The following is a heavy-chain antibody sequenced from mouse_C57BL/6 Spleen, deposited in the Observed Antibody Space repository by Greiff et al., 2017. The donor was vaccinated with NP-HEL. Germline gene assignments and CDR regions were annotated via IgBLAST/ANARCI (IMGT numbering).Heavy chain of an antibody. J-gene: IGHJ1*03. CDR1: GFSLTSYA. CDR2: IWTGGGT. D-gene: IGHD2-5*01. V-gene: IGHV2-9-1*01. CDR3: ARKAYYSSYGYWYFDV. Sequence: QVQLQQSGPGLVAPSQSLSITCTVSGFSLTSYAISWVRQPPGKGLEWLGVIWTGGGTNYNSALKSRLSISKDNSKSQVFLKMNSLQTDDTARYYGARKAYYSSYGYWYFDVWGKGTTVTVSS.